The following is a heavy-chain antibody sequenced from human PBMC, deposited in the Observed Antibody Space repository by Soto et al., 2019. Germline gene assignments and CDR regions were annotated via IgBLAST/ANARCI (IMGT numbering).Heavy chain of an antibody. CDR1: GSVVTGKY. D-gene: IGHD6-19*01. CDR2: INPSGGST. V-gene: IGHV1-46*03. J-gene: IGHJ3*02. Sequence: SGSVVTGKYMKSVRQAPGQGLECMGIINPSGGSTSYAQKFHGRVTMPRHTSTSTVYMELSSLRSEDTAVSYCARVVSGDDAFDIRGQGTMFTV. CDR3: ARVVSGDDAFDI.